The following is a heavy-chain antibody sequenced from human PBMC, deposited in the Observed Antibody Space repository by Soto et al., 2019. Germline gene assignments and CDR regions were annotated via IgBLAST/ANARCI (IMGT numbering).Heavy chain of an antibody. CDR1: GVTFSSYS. D-gene: IGHD3-16*01. Sequence: GGSLRLSCAASGVTFSSYSMNGVRQAPGKGLEWVAVISYDGSNKYYADSVKGRFTISRDNSKNTLYLQMNSLRAEDTAVYYCARGGGIFDYWGQGTLVTVSS. CDR3: ARGGGIFDY. V-gene: IGHV3-30*03. CDR2: ISYDGSNK. J-gene: IGHJ4*02.